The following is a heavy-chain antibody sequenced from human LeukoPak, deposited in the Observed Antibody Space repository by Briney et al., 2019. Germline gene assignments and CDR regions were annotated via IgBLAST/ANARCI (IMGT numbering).Heavy chain of an antibody. CDR2: INPNSGGT. D-gene: IGHD3-16*02. CDR1: GYTFTGYY. J-gene: IGHJ4*02. Sequence: GASVKVSCKASGYTFTGYYMHWVRQAPGQGLEWMGRINPNSGGTNYAQKFQGRVTMTRDTSISTAYMELSMLRYDDTAVYYCARDKYYDYVWVSYRPDYLGQGTLVTVSS. V-gene: IGHV1-2*06. CDR3: ARDKYYDYVWVSYRPDY.